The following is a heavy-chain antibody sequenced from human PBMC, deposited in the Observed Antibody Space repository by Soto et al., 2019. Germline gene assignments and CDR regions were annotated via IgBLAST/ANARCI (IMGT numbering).Heavy chain of an antibody. CDR3: ARVAYYDFWSGYYTGFDY. V-gene: IGHV4-59*01. CDR1: GGSISSYY. Sequence: SETLSLTCTVSGGSISSYYWSWIRQPPGKGLEWIGYIYYSGSTNYNPSLKSRVTISVDTSKNQFSLKLSSVTAADTAVYYCARVAYYDFWSGYYTGFDYWGQGTLVTVSS. CDR2: IYYSGST. D-gene: IGHD3-3*01. J-gene: IGHJ4*02.